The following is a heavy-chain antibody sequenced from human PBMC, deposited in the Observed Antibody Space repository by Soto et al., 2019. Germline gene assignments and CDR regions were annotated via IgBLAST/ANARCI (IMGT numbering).Heavy chain of an antibody. CDR1: GFTFSSYG. V-gene: IGHV3-33*01. CDR2: IWYDGSNK. Sequence: ESGGGVVQPGRSLRLSCAASGFTFSSYGMHWVHQAPGKGLEWVAVIWYDGSNKYYADSVKGRFTISRDNSKNTLYLQMNSLRAEDTAVYYCARDTRYCSGGSCYVAWYFDLWGRGTLVTVSS. J-gene: IGHJ2*01. CDR3: ARDTRYCSGGSCYVAWYFDL. D-gene: IGHD2-15*01.